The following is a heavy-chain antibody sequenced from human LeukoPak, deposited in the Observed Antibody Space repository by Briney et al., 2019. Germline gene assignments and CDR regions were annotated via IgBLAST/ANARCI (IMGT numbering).Heavy chain of an antibody. CDR2: FDPEDGET. V-gene: IGHV1-24*01. CDR3: ATEVGQSSSSWFYWDY. CDR1: GYTLTELS. Sequence: ASVKLSCKVSGYTLTELSMHWVRQAPGKGLEWMGGFDPEDGETIYAQKFQGRVTMTEDTSTDTAYMELSSLRSEDTAVYYCATEVGQSSSSWFYWDYWGQGTLVTVSS. D-gene: IGHD6-13*01. J-gene: IGHJ4*02.